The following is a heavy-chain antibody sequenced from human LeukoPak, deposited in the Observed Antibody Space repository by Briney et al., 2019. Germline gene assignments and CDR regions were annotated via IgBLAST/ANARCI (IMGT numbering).Heavy chain of an antibody. CDR1: GFTFGSFS. CDR3: ARGPGRSGGSCYSDY. CDR2: ISSSGTYI. Sequence: GGSLRLSCAASGFTFGSFSMTWVRHAPGKGLEWVSTISSSGTYIYYADSVKGRFTISRDNAKNSLYLQMNSLRAEDTAVYYCARGPGRSGGSCYSDYWGQGTLVTVSS. J-gene: IGHJ4*02. D-gene: IGHD2-15*01. V-gene: IGHV3-21*01.